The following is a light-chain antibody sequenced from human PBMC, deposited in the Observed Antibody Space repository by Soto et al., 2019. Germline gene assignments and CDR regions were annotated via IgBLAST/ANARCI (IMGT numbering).Light chain of an antibody. CDR1: SSDVGGYNY. V-gene: IGLV2-14*01. J-gene: IGLJ3*02. CDR3: SSYTSSSPLG. CDR2: EVS. Sequence: QSALTQPASVSGSPGQSITISCTGTSSDVGGYNYVSWYQQHPGKAPKLMIYEVSNRPSGVSNRFSGSKSGNTASLTISGLQAEDEADYYCSSYTSSSPLGFGGGTKVTVL.